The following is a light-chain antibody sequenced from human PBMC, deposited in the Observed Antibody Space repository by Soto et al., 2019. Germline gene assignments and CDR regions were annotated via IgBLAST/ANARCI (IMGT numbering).Light chain of an antibody. J-gene: IGKJ4*01. CDR3: QQYNSYSPT. V-gene: IGKV1-5*01. Sequence: DIQMTQSPSTLSASVGDRVTITCRASQSISSWLAWYQQKPGKAPKLLIYDASSLESGVPSRFSRSGSGTEFTLTISSLQPDDFATYYCQQYNSYSPTFGGGIKVDIK. CDR2: DAS. CDR1: QSISSW.